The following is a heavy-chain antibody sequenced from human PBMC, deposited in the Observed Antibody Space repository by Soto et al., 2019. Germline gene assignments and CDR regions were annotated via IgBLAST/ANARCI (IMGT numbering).Heavy chain of an antibody. Sequence: EVQLVESGGGLVQPGGSLRLSCAASGFTFSSYEMNWVRQAPGKGLEWVSYISSSGSTIYYADSVKGRFTISRDNAKNSLYLQMNSLRAEDTAVYYCARAPLWFGELLADYYYYYGMDDWGQGTTVTVSS. CDR3: ARAPLWFGELLADYYYYYGMDD. CDR2: ISSSGSTI. CDR1: GFTFSSYE. V-gene: IGHV3-48*03. D-gene: IGHD3-10*01. J-gene: IGHJ6*02.